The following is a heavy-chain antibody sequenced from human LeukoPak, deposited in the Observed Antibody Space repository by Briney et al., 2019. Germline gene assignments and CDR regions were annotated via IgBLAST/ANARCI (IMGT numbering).Heavy chain of an antibody. J-gene: IGHJ4*02. Sequence: SVTVSCKSSGGTFSTYPIAWVRQAPGQGLEWMGRIIPILGMANYAQKFQGRVTFTAEESTSTAYMDLSSLTSEDTAVYYCAREGFGEWEQLPFVHWGQGTLVSVSS. CDR2: IIPILGMA. CDR3: AREGFGEWEQLPFVH. D-gene: IGHD3-16*01. CDR1: GGTFSTYP. V-gene: IGHV1-69*04.